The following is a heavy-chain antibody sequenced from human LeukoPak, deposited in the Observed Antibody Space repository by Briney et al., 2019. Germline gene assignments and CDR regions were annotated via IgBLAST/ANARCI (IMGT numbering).Heavy chain of an antibody. CDR3: GKDLLAAAAAGMFDY. Sequence: PGGSLRLSCAASGFTFSSYGMSWVRQAPGKGLEWVSAISGSGGSTYYADSVKGRFTISRDNSKNTLYLQMNSLRAEDTAVYYCGKDLLAAAAAGMFDYWGQGTLVTVSS. V-gene: IGHV3-23*01. D-gene: IGHD6-13*01. CDR2: ISGSGGST. J-gene: IGHJ4*02. CDR1: GFTFSSYG.